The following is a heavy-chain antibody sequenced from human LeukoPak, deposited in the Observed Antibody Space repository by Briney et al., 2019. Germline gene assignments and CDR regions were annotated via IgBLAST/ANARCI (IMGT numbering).Heavy chain of an antibody. V-gene: IGHV3-21*01. CDR2: ISGSGTYI. CDR1: GYTFSDYS. J-gene: IGHJ3*02. D-gene: IGHD3-16*02. CDR3: VSGNDPDYVWGTYRLEGFDI. Sequence: TPGSRTLSCAASGYTFSDYSVNWVRQVPGKGLEWVSSISGSGTYIYYADSVKGRFTISRDNAKNSLFLQMNSLRAEDTAVYYCVSGNDPDYVWGTYRLEGFDIWGEGT.